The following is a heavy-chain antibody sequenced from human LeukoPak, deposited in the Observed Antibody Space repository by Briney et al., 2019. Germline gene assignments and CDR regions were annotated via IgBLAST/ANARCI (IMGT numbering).Heavy chain of an antibody. CDR1: GFTFSRHA. D-gene: IGHD6-19*01. CDR2: ISGSGGST. Sequence: GGSLRLSCAASGFTFSRHAMTWVRQTPGKGLEWVSAISGSGGSTYYADSVKGRLTISRDNSKNTLYLQMNSLRAEDTAVYYCATNAGQWLVPFDYWGLGTLVTVSS. CDR3: ATNAGQWLVPFDY. V-gene: IGHV3-23*01. J-gene: IGHJ4*01.